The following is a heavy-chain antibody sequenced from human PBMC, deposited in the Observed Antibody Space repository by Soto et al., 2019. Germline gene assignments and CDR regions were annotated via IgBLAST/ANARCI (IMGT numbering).Heavy chain of an antibody. V-gene: IGHV3-11*06. J-gene: IGHJ6*02. CDR1: GFTFSDYY. CDR2: ISSSSSYT. D-gene: IGHD6-13*01. Sequence: LRLSCAASGFTFSDYYMSWIRQAPGKGLEWVSYISSSSSYTNYADSVKGRFTINPDTSKNQFSLQLNSVTPEDTAVYYCARDRISKQLVHGMDVWGQGTTVTVSS. CDR3: ARDRISKQLVHGMDV.